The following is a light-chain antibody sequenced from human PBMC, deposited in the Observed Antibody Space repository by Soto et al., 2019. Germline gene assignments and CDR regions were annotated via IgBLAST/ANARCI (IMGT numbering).Light chain of an antibody. V-gene: IGLV1-44*01. CDR2: SNN. CDR1: SSNIGSNT. J-gene: IGLJ1*01. Sequence: QSVLTQPPSASGTPGQRVTISCSGSSSNIGSNTVNWYQQLPGTAPKLLIYSNNQRPSGVPDRFSGSKSGTSASLAISGLHSEYEADYYCAAWDDSLNGYVFGSGTKLTVL. CDR3: AAWDDSLNGYV.